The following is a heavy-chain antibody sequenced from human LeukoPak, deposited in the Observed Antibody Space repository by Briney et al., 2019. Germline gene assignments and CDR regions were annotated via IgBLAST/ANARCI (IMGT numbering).Heavy chain of an antibody. CDR2: INHSGST. CDR3: ARGERWLLPPTDY. D-gene: IGHD5-24*01. CDR1: GGSFSGYY. J-gene: IGHJ4*02. Sequence: SETLSLTCAVYGGSFSGYYWSWIRQPPGKGLEWIGEINHSGSTNYNPSLKSRVTISVDTSKNQFSLKLSSVTAADTAVYYCARGERWLLPPTDYWGQGTLVTVSS. V-gene: IGHV4-34*01.